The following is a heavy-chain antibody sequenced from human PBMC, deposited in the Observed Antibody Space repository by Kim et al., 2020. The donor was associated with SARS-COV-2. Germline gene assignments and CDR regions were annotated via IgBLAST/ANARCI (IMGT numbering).Heavy chain of an antibody. CDR2: IYSGGST. V-gene: IGHV3-53*01. CDR3: ARVRRWSSVPEYYFDY. D-gene: IGHD2-8*01. Sequence: GGSLRLSCAASGFTVSSNYMSWVRQAPGKGLEWVSVIYSGGSTYYADSVKGRFTISRDNSKNTLYLQMNSLRAEDTAVYYCARVRRWSSVPEYYFDYWGQGTLVTVSS. CDR1: GFTVSSNY. J-gene: IGHJ4*02.